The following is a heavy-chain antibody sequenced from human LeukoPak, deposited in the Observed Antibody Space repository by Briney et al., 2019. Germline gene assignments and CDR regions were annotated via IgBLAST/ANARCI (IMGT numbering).Heavy chain of an antibody. CDR3: ARDLGTVTPTSDAFDI. V-gene: IGHV1-46*01. Sequence: ASVKVSCKASGYTFTSYYMHWVRQAPGQGLGWMGIINPSGGSTSYAQKFQGRVTMTRDMSTSTVYMELSSLRSEDTAVYYCARDLGTVTPTSDAFDIWGQGTMVTVSS. CDR2: INPSGGST. D-gene: IGHD4-17*01. J-gene: IGHJ3*02. CDR1: GYTFTSYY.